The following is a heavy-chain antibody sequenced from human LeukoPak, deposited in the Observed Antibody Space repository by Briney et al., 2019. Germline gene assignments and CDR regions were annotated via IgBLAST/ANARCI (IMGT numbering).Heavy chain of an antibody. Sequence: ASVKVSCKASGYTFTSYDINWVRQATGQGLEWMGWMNPNSGSTGYAQKFQGRVTMTRNTSISTAYMELSSLRSEDTAVYYCAREVDTTMVTPSYNWFDPWGQGTLVTVSS. V-gene: IGHV1-8*01. CDR1: GYTFTSYD. CDR3: AREVDTTMVTPSYNWFDP. J-gene: IGHJ5*02. D-gene: IGHD5-18*01. CDR2: MNPNSGST.